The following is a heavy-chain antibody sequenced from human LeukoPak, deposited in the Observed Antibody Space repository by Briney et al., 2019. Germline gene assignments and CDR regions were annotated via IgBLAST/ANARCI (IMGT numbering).Heavy chain of an antibody. D-gene: IGHD4-17*01. Sequence: ASVKVSCKASGYTFTGYYMHWVRQAPGQGLEWMGWINPNSGGTNYTQKFQGWVTMTRDTSISTAYMELSRLRSDDTAVYYCARGTTVTTPFDYWGQGTLVTVSS. V-gene: IGHV1-2*04. CDR1: GYTFTGYY. CDR3: ARGTTVTTPFDY. J-gene: IGHJ4*02. CDR2: INPNSGGT.